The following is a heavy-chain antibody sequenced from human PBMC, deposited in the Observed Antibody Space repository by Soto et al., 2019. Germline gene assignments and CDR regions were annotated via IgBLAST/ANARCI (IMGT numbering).Heavy chain of an antibody. Sequence: GGSLRLSCAASGFTFSSYAMHWVRQAPGKGLEYVSAISSNGGSTYYANSVKGRFTISRDNSKNTLYLQMGSLRAEDMAVYYCARVAAAGHFDYWGQGTLVTVSS. CDR1: GFTFSSYA. CDR2: ISSNGGST. J-gene: IGHJ4*02. V-gene: IGHV3-64*01. D-gene: IGHD6-13*01. CDR3: ARVAAAGHFDY.